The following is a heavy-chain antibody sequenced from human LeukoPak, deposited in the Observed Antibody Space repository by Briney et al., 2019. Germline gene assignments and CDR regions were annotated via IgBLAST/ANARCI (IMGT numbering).Heavy chain of an antibody. CDR2: ISYDGSNK. J-gene: IGHJ4*02. CDR3: AKDPGGQQLTFFDY. CDR1: GFTVSSNY. Sequence: PGGSLRLSCAASGFTVSSNYMSWVRQAPGKGPEWVAVISYDGSNKYYADSVKGRFTISRDNSKNTLYLQMNNLRAEDTAVYYCAKDPGGQQLTFFDYWGQGTLVTVSS. V-gene: IGHV3-30*18. D-gene: IGHD6-13*01.